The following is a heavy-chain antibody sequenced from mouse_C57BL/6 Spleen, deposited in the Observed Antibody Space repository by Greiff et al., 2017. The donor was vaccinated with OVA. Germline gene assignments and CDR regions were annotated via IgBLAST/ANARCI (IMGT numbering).Heavy chain of an antibody. Sequence: QVQLQQSGAELVRPGASVTLSCKASGYTFTDYEMHWVKQTPVHGLEWIGAIDPETGGTAYNQKFKGKAILTADKSSSTAYMELRSLTSEDSAVYCGTGAVGYFDDWGQGTTLTVSS. J-gene: IGHJ2*01. D-gene: IGHD1-1*02. CDR1: GYTFTDYE. CDR3: TGAVGYFDD. V-gene: IGHV1-15*01. CDR2: IDPETGGT.